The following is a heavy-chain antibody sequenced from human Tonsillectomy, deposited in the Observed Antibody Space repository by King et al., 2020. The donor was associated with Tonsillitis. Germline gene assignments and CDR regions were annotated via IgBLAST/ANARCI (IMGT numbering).Heavy chain of an antibody. CDR3: ARHFYYSGSYWFDP. CDR2: NNYSGST. V-gene: IGHV4-59*08. Sequence: QLQESGPGLVKPSETLSLTCTVSGGSISSYYWSWIRQPPGKGLEWIGYNNYSGSTNYNPSLKSRVTISVDTSKNQFSLKLSSVTAADTAVYYCARHFYYSGSYWFDPWGQGTLVTVSS. CDR1: GGSISSYY. J-gene: IGHJ5*02. D-gene: IGHD1-26*01.